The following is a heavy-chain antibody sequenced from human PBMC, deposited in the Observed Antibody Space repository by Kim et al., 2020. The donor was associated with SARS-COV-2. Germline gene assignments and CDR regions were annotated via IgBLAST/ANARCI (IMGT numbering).Heavy chain of an antibody. D-gene: IGHD3-9*01. V-gene: IGHV1-46*01. Sequence: AERFQGRVTMTRDTSTSTVDMELSRLRSEDTAVYYCARESYDILTGYLDYWGQGTLVAVSS. J-gene: IGHJ4*02. CDR3: ARESYDILTGYLDY.